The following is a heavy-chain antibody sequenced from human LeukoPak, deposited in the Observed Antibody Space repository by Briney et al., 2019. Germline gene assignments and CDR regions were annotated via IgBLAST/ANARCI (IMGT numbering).Heavy chain of an antibody. Sequence: KSSETLSLTCTVSGGSISSYYWSWIRQPAGKGLEWIGRIYTSGSTNYNPSLKSRATMSVDTSKNQFSLKLSSVTAADTAVYYCAREKIQKIGGVSHYYYYMDVWGKGTTVTVSS. CDR1: GGSISSYY. J-gene: IGHJ6*03. CDR2: IYTSGST. V-gene: IGHV4-4*07. D-gene: IGHD3-16*01. CDR3: AREKIQKIGGVSHYYYYMDV.